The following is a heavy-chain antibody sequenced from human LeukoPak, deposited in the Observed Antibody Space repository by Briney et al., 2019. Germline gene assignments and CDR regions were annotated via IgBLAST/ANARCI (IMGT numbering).Heavy chain of an antibody. J-gene: IGHJ6*03. CDR2: IYAGDTT. V-gene: IGHV3-53*01. CDR3: ASLNWHYYFMDV. CDR1: GFTFSSYS. D-gene: IGHD3-3*02. Sequence: GGSLRLSCAASGFTFSSYSMNWVRQAPGKGLEWVSVIYAGDTTYYTDSVKGRFTMSRDNSKNTVHLRMNSLRVDDTAVYYCASLNWHYYFMDVWGQGTTVIVSS.